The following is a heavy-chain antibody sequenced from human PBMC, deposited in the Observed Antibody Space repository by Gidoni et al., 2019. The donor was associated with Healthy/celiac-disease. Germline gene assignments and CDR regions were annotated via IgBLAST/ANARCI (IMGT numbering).Heavy chain of an antibody. Sequence: QVQLQESGPGLVKPSQTLSLTCTVSGGSISSGSYYWSWIRQPAGKGLEWIGRIYTSGSTNYNPSLKSRVTISVDTSKNQFSLKLSSVTAADTAVYYCARAADPYYYYGMDVWGQGTTVTVSS. D-gene: IGHD6-13*01. V-gene: IGHV4-61*02. CDR3: ARAADPYYYYGMDV. J-gene: IGHJ6*02. CDR1: GGSISSGSYY. CDR2: IYTSGST.